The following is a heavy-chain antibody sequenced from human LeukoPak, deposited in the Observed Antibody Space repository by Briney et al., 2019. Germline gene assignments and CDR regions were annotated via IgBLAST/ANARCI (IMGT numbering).Heavy chain of an antibody. Sequence: SETLSLTCTVSGGSISSGTYYWSWIRQPAGKGLEWIGRIYTSGSTNYNPSLKSRVTISVDTSNNQFSLKLSSVTAADTAVYYCARGSRGSYGSNYFDYWGQGTLVTVSS. CDR1: GGSISSGTYY. CDR3: ARGSRGSYGSNYFDY. V-gene: IGHV4-61*02. CDR2: IYTSGST. D-gene: IGHD5-18*01. J-gene: IGHJ4*02.